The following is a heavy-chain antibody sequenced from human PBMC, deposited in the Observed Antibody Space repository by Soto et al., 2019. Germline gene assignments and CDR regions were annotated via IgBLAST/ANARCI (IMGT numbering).Heavy chain of an antibody. CDR3: ARGLTYCSSSTCAETRFDP. CDR1: AGSFSDNY. J-gene: IGHJ5*02. V-gene: IGHV4-34*01. D-gene: IGHD2-2*01. Sequence: QVQLQQWGAGLLKPSETLSLTCAVYAGSFSDNYWTWIRQPPGMGLEWIVEINQSGSTNYNPSLKSRVTNSVDTSTTPFSLRLSSLTAADTAVYYCARGLTYCSSSTCAETRFDPWGQGTLVTVSS. CDR2: INQSGST.